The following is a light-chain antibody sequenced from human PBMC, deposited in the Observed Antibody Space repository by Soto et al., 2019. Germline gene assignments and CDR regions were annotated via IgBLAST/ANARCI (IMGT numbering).Light chain of an antibody. V-gene: IGLV1-40*01. CDR1: SSNIGAGYG. CDR2: GDS. CDR3: QSYDSSLTALYV. J-gene: IGLJ1*01. Sequence: QSVLTQPPSVSGAPGQRVTISCAGSSSNIGAGYGVHWYQQLPGTAPKLLIYGDSNRPSGVPTRFSGSKSGTSASLAITGLQAEYEADYYCQSYDSSLTALYVFGTGTKLTVL.